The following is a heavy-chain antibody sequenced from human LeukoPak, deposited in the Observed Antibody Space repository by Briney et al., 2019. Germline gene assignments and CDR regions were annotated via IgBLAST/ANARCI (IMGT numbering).Heavy chain of an antibody. J-gene: IGHJ4*02. CDR3: TREYSSGWYLSDY. Sequence: GGSLRLSCTASGFTFGDYAMSWFRQAPGKGLEWVGFIRSKAYGGTTEYAASVKGRFTISRDDSKSIAYPQMNSLKTEDTAVYYCTREYSSGWYLSDYWGQGTLVTVSS. V-gene: IGHV3-49*03. CDR2: IRSKAYGGTT. D-gene: IGHD6-19*01. CDR1: GFTFGDYA.